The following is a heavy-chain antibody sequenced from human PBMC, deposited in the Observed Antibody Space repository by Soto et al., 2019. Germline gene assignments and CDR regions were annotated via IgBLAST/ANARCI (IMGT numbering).Heavy chain of an antibody. J-gene: IGHJ3*02. CDR1: GFTFSSYA. V-gene: IGHV3-23*01. CDR2: ISGSGGST. D-gene: IGHD3-16*01. Sequence: RLSCAASGFTFSSYAMSWVRQAPRKGLEWVSAISGSGGSTYYADSVKGRFTISRDNSKNTLYLQMNSLRAEDTAVYYCAKHLPPGIWGGDAFDIWGQGTMVTVSS. CDR3: AKHLPPGIWGGDAFDI.